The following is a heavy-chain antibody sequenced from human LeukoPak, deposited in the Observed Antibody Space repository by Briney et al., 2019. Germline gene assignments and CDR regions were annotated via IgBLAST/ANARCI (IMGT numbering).Heavy chain of an antibody. CDR1: GGSISSYY. D-gene: IGHD3-10*01. Sequence: SETLSLTCTVSGGSISSYYWSWIRQPPGKGLEWIGYIYYSGSTNYNPSLKSRVTISVDTSKNQFSLKLSSVTAADTAVYYCARVRSGSYYNVDSYFDYWGQGTLVTVSS. J-gene: IGHJ4*02. CDR2: IYYSGST. CDR3: ARVRSGSYYNVDSYFDY. V-gene: IGHV4-59*01.